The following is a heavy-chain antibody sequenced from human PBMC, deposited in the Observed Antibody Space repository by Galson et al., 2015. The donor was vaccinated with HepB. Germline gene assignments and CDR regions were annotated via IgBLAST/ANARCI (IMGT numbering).Heavy chain of an antibody. CDR1: GFTVSSNY. J-gene: IGHJ6*02. CDR2: VYAGGTT. D-gene: IGHD3-10*01. Sequence: SLRLSCAASGFTVSSNYMSWVRQAPGKGLEWVSVVYAGGTTYYADSVKGRFTISRDISKNTLSLEINTVRLEDTAVYYCARRISLVRGIITKPDYYYGMDVWGQGNPGHRLL. CDR3: ARRISLVRGIITKPDYYYGMDV. V-gene: IGHV3-53*01.